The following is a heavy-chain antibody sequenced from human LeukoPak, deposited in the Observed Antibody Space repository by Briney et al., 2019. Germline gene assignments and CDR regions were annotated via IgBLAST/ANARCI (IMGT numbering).Heavy chain of an antibody. CDR2: IEYNGINK. V-gene: IGHV3-30*02. J-gene: IGHJ4*02. CDR3: AKGLGWSALDY. CDR1: GLSFNNYG. Sequence: PWGSLRLSCASSGLSFNNYGMHWVRRAPGKGLEWVTFIEYNGINKYYRDSVKGRFTISTDSSKNTVYLQMNNLRIEDTAVYYCAKGLGWSALDYWGQGTLVTVSS. D-gene: IGHD3-3*01.